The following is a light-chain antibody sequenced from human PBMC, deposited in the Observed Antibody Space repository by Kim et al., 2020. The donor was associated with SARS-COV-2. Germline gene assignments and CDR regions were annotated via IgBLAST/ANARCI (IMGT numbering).Light chain of an antibody. CDR1: HRIVPS. J-gene: IGKJ4*01. CDR2: DVT. V-gene: IGKV3-11*01. Sequence: PGERATLSSRARHRIVPSSAWYHPRPGQAPRLLFYDVTNRATGVPDRFSGSASGIDFTLTISSLEPEDFLTYYSQQRNSWPPAVTFGGGTKVDIK. CDR3: QQRNSWPPAVT.